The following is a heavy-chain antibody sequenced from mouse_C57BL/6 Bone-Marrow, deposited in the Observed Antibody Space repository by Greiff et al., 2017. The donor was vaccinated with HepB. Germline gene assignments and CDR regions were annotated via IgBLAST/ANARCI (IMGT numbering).Heavy chain of an antibody. Sequence: EVKLMESGGDLVKPGGSLKLSCAASGFTFSSYGMSWVRQTPDKRLEWVATISSGGSYTYYPDSVKGRFTISRDNAKNTLYLQMSSLKSEDTAMYYCARHAQITTVVAQPMGYWGQGTSVTVSS. CDR3: ARHAQITTVVAQPMGY. CDR1: GFTFSSYG. D-gene: IGHD1-1*01. V-gene: IGHV5-6*01. CDR2: ISSGGSYT. J-gene: IGHJ4*01.